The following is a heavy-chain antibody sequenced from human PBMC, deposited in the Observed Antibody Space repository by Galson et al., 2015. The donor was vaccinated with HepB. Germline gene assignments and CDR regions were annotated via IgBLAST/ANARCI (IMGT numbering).Heavy chain of an antibody. CDR1: GFTFSSYS. V-gene: IGHV3-21*01. CDR2: IGSSSSYI. CDR3: ARDAIAVAVFDY. Sequence: SLRLSCAASGFTFSSYSMNWVRQAPGKGLEWVSSIGSSSSYIYYADSVKGRFTISRDNAKNSLYLQMNGLRAEDTAVYYCARDAIAVAVFDYWGQGTLVTVSS. J-gene: IGHJ4*02. D-gene: IGHD6-19*01.